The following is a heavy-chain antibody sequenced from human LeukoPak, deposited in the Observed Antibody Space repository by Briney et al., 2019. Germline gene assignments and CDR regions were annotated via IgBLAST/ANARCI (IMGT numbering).Heavy chain of an antibody. CDR2: ISSSYIDL. CDR1: GFTFSSYW. J-gene: IGHJ4*01. D-gene: IGHD3/OR15-3a*01. Sequence: PGGSLRLSCAASGFTFSSYWMHWVRQAPGKGLEWVSSISSSYIDLYYADSVKGRFTISRDNARNFLYLRMDSLRAEDTAVYYCARDYDVLVGAFDSWGQGTPVTVSS. V-gene: IGHV3-21*01. CDR3: ARDYDVLVGAFDS.